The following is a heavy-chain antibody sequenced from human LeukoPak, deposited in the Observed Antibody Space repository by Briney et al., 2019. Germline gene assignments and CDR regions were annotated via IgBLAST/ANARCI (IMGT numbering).Heavy chain of an antibody. CDR2: IYTSGST. Sequence: SSQTLSLTCTVSGGSISSGSYYWSWIRQPAGKGLEWIGRIYTSGSTNYNPSLKSRVTISVDTSKNQSSLKLSSVTAADTAVYYCARLNYGSGSSFDYWGQGTLVTVSS. D-gene: IGHD3-10*01. V-gene: IGHV4-61*02. J-gene: IGHJ4*02. CDR3: ARLNYGSGSSFDY. CDR1: GGSISSGSYY.